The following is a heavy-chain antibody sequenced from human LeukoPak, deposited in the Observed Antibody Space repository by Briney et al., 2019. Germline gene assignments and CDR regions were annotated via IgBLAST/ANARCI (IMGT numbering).Heavy chain of an antibody. CDR3: ARLGYCGSTSCHRSVVFYYYYVDV. Sequence: GESLKISCKGSGYTFTNYWIGWVRQMPGKGLKWMGIIYPGDSDTRYSPSFQGQVTISVDKSISTAYLQWSSLQASDTAMYYCARLGYCGSTSCHRSVVFYYYYVDVWGKGATVTVSS. CDR2: IYPGDSDT. V-gene: IGHV5-51*01. J-gene: IGHJ6*03. CDR1: GYTFTNYW. D-gene: IGHD2-2*03.